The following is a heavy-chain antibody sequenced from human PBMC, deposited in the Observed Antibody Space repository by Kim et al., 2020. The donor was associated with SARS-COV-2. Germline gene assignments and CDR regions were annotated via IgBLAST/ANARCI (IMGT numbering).Heavy chain of an antibody. Sequence: YYLDSVKSRFPTSSDNAKNSLYLQMNSLRAEDTALYYCARHASRGNYFDYWGQGTLVTFSS. J-gene: IGHJ4*02. CDR3: ARHASRGNYFDY. D-gene: IGHD6-13*01. V-gene: IGHV3-7*03.